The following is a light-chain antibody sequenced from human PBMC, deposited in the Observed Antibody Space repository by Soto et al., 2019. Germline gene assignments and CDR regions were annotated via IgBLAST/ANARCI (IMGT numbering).Light chain of an antibody. CDR2: KAS. J-gene: IGKJ2*01. V-gene: IGKV1-5*03. CDR1: QTISNW. CDR3: QHYNSYPYT. Sequence: DIQMTQSPSTLSASVGDRVTITCRASQTISNWLAWYQQRPGKAPNLLIYKASTLESGVSSRFSSSGSGTEFTLTISSLQPDDFATYYCQHYNSYPYTFGQGTQLEIK.